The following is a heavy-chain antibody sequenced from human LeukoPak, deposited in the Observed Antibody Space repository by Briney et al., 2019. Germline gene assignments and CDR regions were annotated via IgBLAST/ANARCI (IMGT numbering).Heavy chain of an antibody. D-gene: IGHD6-13*01. V-gene: IGHV3-48*01. CDR1: GFTFSAYS. Sequence: QSGGSLRLSCAASGFTFSAYSINWVRQALGKGLEWISHISSGGDTTYYADSVKGRFTISRDNGKNSLYLQMNSLRPEDTAVYYCARERQQLVQGYYYYGMDVWGQGTTVTVSS. J-gene: IGHJ6*02. CDR3: ARERQQLVQGYYYYGMDV. CDR2: ISSGGDTT.